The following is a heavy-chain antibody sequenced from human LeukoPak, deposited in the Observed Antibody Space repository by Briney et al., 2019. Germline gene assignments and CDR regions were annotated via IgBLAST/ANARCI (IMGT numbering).Heavy chain of an antibody. CDR3: ASYISRVATIR. V-gene: IGHV3-21*01. D-gene: IGHD5-12*01. Sequence: PGRSLRLSCAASGFTFSSYSMNWVRQAPGKGLEWVSSISSSSSYIYYADSVKGRFTISRDNAKNSLYLQMNSLRAEDTAVYYCASYISRVATIRWGQGTLVTVSS. J-gene: IGHJ4*02. CDR2: ISSSSSYI. CDR1: GFTFSSYS.